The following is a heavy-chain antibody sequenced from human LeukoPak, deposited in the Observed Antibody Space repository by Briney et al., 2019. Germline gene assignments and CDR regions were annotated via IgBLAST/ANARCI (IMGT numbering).Heavy chain of an antibody. Sequence: ASVKVSCKASGYTFTSYGISWVRQAPGQGLEWMGWISAYNGDTKYAQKLQGRVTVTTDTSTNTAYMELRSLRSDDTAVYYRARDGYDKGHDALDIWGQGTMVTVSS. J-gene: IGHJ3*02. CDR2: ISAYNGDT. D-gene: IGHD3-22*01. V-gene: IGHV1-18*01. CDR3: ARDGYDKGHDALDI. CDR1: GYTFTSYG.